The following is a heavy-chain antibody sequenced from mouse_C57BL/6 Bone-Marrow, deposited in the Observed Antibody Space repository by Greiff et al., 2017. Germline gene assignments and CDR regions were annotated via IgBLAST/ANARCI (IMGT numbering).Heavy chain of an antibody. V-gene: IGHV1-15*01. CDR2: IDPETGGT. CDR3: TRGGYDYPYFYY. D-gene: IGHD2-4*01. Sequence: VQLQQSGAELVRPGASVTLSCKASGYTFTDYEMHWVKQTPVHGLEWIGAIDPETGGTAYNQKFKGKAILTADKSSSTAYMELRSLTSEDSAVYYCTRGGYDYPYFYYWGQGTTLTVSS. J-gene: IGHJ2*01. CDR1: GYTFTDYE.